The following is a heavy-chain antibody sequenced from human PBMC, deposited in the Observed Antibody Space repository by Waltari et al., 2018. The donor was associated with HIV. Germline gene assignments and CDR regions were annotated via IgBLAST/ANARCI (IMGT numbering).Heavy chain of an antibody. CDR3: AVGRIDAIRSGRENLGGFDP. V-gene: IGHV1-69*04. J-gene: IGHJ5*02. Sequence: VQVVQSGAEVKKPGSSVKVSCQASGDTLSNYAVSWVRQAPGQGLEWMGRMMRAIGKAMPTTKVKDRVTINACKATNAAYMERGGLRSEDTALYFCAVGRIDAIRSGRENLGGFDPWGPGTLVSVSS. D-gene: IGHD2-21*01. CDR2: MMRAIGKA. CDR1: GDTLSNYA.